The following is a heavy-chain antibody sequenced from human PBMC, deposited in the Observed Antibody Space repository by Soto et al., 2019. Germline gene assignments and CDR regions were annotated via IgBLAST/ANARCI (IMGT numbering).Heavy chain of an antibody. J-gene: IGHJ4*02. V-gene: IGHV4-61*08. Sequence: SETLSLTCTVSGGSISSGGYYWSWIRQTPGKGLECIGYIFYFGSTNYNPSLKSRVTLSIDTSKNQLSLKLSSVTAADTAVYYCARAPQYYDSSGYYFDYWGQGTLVTVSS. CDR3: ARAPQYYDSSGYYFDY. D-gene: IGHD3-22*01. CDR2: IFYFGST. CDR1: GGSISSGGYY.